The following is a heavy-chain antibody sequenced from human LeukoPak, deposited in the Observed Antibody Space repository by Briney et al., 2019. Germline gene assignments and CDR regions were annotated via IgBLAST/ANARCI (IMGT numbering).Heavy chain of an antibody. D-gene: IGHD6-19*01. CDR1: GGTFSSYA. CDR3: ARAAIAVAGDYHYHYMDV. CDR2: IIPIFGTA. Sequence: SVKVSCKASGGTFSSYAISWVRQAPGQGLEWMGGIIPIFGTANYAQKFQGRVTITTDESTSTAYMELSSLRSEDTAVYYCARAAIAVAGDYHYHYMDVWGKGTTVTVSS. J-gene: IGHJ6*03. V-gene: IGHV1-69*05.